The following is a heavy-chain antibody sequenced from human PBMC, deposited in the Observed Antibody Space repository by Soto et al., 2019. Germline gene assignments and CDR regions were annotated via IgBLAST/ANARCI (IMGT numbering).Heavy chain of an antibody. CDR2: IYWDDDK. CDR3: AHHPYDTSGYLLDY. CDR1: GFSLNTSGVG. D-gene: IGHD3-22*01. Sequence: QITLKESGPTLVKPTQTLTLTCTFSGFSLNTSGVGVGWIRQPPGKALEWLALIYWDDDKRSSPSLKSRLTITRDTSKNQVVLRMTNMDPVDTATYSCAHHPYDTSGYLLDYWGQGILVTVSS. J-gene: IGHJ4*02. V-gene: IGHV2-5*02.